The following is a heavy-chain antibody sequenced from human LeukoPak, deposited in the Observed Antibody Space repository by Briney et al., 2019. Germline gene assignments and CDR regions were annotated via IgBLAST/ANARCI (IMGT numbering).Heavy chain of an antibody. CDR3: ARDKYTGYETFDY. CDR2: INPNNGGT. D-gene: IGHD5-12*01. J-gene: IGHJ4*02. V-gene: IGHV1-2*02. Sequence: ASVKASCKASGYTFTGYYIHWARQAPGQGLEWMGWINPNNGGTNYAQKFQGRVTMTRDTSISTAYMELNRLTSDDTAVYYCARDKYTGYETFDYWGQGTPVTVSS. CDR1: GYTFTGYY.